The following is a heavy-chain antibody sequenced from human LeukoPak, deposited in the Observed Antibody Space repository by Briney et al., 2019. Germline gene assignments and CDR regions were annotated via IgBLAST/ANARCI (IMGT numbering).Heavy chain of an antibody. CDR2: IKQDGSET. D-gene: IGHD1-26*01. Sequence: SGXTXRSYXXTXXRXYPGXXXEWGAXIKQDGSETYYADSVKGRFTISRDNAKRSLYLQMNSLRAEDTAVYYCARDGELGSPADAFDIWGQGTMVTVSS. J-gene: IGHJ3*02. V-gene: IGHV3-7*01. CDR3: ARDGELGSPADAFDI. CDR1: GXTXRSYX.